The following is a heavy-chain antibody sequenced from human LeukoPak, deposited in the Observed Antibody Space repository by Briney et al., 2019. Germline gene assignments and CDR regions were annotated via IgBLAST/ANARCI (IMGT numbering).Heavy chain of an antibody. V-gene: IGHV1-18*01. CDR2: ISAYNGNT. CDR1: GYTFTSYG. J-gene: IGHJ6*03. CDR3: ARGRSSVVTGYYYYYMDV. Sequence: ASVKVSCKASGYTFTSYGISWVRQAPGQGLEWMGWISAYNGNTNYAQKLQGRVTMTTDTSTSTAYMELRSLRSDDTAVYYCARGRSSVVTGYYYYYMDVWGKGTTVTVSS. D-gene: IGHD4-23*01.